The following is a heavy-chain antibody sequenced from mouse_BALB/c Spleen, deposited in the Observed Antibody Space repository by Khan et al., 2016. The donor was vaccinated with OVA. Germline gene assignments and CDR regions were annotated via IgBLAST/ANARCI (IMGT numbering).Heavy chain of an antibody. CDR2: INPNNGGT. D-gene: IGHD3-3*01. CDR3: ARDAGRY. CDR1: GYTFPEYT. V-gene: IGHV1-18*01. Sequence: EVELVESGPELVKPGASVKISCKTSGYTFPEYTVHWVKQSLGKSLDWIGVINPNNGGTAYNQNFRGKVTLTVDKSSSTAYMEFRRLTSEDSAVYYCARDAGRYWGQGTSVTVAS. J-gene: IGHJ4*01.